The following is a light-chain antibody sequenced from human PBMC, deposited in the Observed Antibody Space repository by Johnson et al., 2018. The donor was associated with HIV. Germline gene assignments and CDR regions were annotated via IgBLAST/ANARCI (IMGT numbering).Light chain of an antibody. J-gene: IGLJ1*01. CDR1: SSSIGNDY. CDR3: GTWVNSLIPLSV. V-gene: IGLV1-51*01. CDR2: DND. Sequence: QSVLTQPPSVSAAPGQKVTISCSGNSSSIGNDYISWYQQLPGTAPKVLIYDNDQRPLGIPDRFSASQSSTSATLVITGLQNGDGAALSCGTWVNSLIPLSVCGTATRVSVL.